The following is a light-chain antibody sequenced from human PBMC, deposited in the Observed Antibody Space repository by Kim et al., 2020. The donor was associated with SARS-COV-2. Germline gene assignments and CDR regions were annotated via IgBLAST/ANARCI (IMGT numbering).Light chain of an antibody. CDR1: SSDVGGYNY. J-gene: IGLJ3*02. CDR2: DVS. Sequence: QSALTQPASVSGSPGQSITISCTGTSSDVGGYNYVSWYQQHPGKAPKLMIYDVSNRPSGVSNRFSGSKSGNTASLTISGLQAEDEADYYCSSYTSSSTLEVFGGGTQLPVL. CDR3: SSYTSSSTLEV. V-gene: IGLV2-14*03.